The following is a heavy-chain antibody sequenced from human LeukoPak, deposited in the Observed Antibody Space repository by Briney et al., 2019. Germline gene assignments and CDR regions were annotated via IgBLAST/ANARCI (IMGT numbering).Heavy chain of an antibody. CDR2: INHSGST. CDR1: GGSFSGYY. Sequence: KASETLSLTCAVYGGSFSGYYWSWIRQPPGKGLEWIGEINHSGSTNYNPSLKSRVTISVDTSKNQFSLKLSSVTAADTAVYYCARVPVFLGLRLRNWFDPWGQGTLVTVSS. CDR3: ARVPVFLGLRLRNWFDP. J-gene: IGHJ5*02. D-gene: IGHD5-12*01. V-gene: IGHV4-34*01.